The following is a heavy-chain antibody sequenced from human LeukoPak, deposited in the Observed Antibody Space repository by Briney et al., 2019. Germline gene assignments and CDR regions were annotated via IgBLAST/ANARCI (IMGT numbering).Heavy chain of an antibody. Sequence: SETLSLTCTVSGGSISSHFWSWIRQPPGKGLECIGYISDTGSADYNPSLKSRVFISVDTSQNQFSLRLSSVTAADTALYYCARVGSRSSRGFGDFDLWGRGTLVTVSS. CDR3: ARVGSRSSRGFGDFDL. CDR2: ISDTGSA. D-gene: IGHD3-10*01. J-gene: IGHJ2*01. CDR1: GGSISSHF. V-gene: IGHV4-59*11.